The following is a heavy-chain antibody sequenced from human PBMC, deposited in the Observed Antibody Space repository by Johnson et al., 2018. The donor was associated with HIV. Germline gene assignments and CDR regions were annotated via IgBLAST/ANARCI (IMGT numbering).Heavy chain of an antibody. Sequence: VQLVESGGGVVRPGGSLRLSCAASGFTFDDYDMSWVRQAPGKGLEWVASISWHSGGIVYADSVKGRFTISRDNAKNSLYLQMNSLRSEDTALYYCARDFGVAFDVWGQGTMVTVSS. CDR1: GFTFDDYD. V-gene: IGHV3-20*04. J-gene: IGHJ3*01. CDR3: ARDFGVAFDV. CDR2: ISWHSGGI. D-gene: IGHD3-16*01.